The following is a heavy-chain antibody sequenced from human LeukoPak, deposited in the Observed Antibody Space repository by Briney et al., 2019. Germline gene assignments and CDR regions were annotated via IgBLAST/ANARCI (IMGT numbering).Heavy chain of an antibody. CDR2: IYSDGTST. J-gene: IGHJ3*02. Sequence: GGSLRLSCAASGFTYSSYWIHWARQAPGKGLVYVSRIYSDGTSTSYADFVKGRFNISRDNDKSTLYLQMNSLRAEDTAVYYCARDFLGAFDIWGQGTMVTVSS. CDR3: ARDFLGAFDI. V-gene: IGHV3-74*01. CDR1: GFTYSSYW. D-gene: IGHD3-16*01.